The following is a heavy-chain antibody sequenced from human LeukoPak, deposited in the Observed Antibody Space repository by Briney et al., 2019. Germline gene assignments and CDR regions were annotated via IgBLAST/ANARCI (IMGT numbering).Heavy chain of an antibody. D-gene: IGHD5-12*01. Sequence: PGGSLRLSCLASGFTVSSTYMSWIRQAPGKVLEWVSYISSCGSTIYYADSVKGRFTISRDNAKNSLYLQMNSLRAEDTAVYYCARDLEGYDFNYYYYMDVWGKGTTVTVSS. CDR3: ARDLEGYDFNYYYYMDV. J-gene: IGHJ6*03. V-gene: IGHV3-11*04. CDR2: ISSCGSTI. CDR1: GFTVSSTY.